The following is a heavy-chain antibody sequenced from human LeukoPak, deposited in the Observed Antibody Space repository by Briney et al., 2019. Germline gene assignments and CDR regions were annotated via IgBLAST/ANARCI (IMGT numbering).Heavy chain of an antibody. CDR3: AKGHDYGGNLSLN. J-gene: IGHJ4*02. V-gene: IGHV3-23*01. CDR1: GFTFSSYA. CDR2: ISGSGGST. Sequence: GGSLRLPCAASGFTFSSYAMSWVRQAPGKGLEWVSAISGSGGSTYYADSVKGRFTISRDNSKNTLYLQMNSLRAEDTAVYYCAKGHDYGGNLSLNWGQGTLVTVSS. D-gene: IGHD4-23*01.